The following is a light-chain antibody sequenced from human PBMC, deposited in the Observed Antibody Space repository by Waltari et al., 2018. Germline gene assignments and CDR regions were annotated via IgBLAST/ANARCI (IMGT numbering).Light chain of an antibody. CDR1: HSIGSM. CDR3: QQYHESPYT. Sequence: DVELTQSPSSLSASVGDRVSFTCRASHSIGSMLAWYQHKPGNAPTLLIYFASSLENGVPSRFTGSGSGTEFTLTISGLQPDDFGTYFCQQYHESPYTFGQGTKL. V-gene: IGKV1-5*03. CDR2: FAS. J-gene: IGKJ2*01.